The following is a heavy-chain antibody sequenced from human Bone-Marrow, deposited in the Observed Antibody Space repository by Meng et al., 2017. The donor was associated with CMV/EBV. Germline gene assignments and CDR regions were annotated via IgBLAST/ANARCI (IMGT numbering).Heavy chain of an antibody. CDR2: ITPFNGNT. V-gene: IGHV1-45*02. D-gene: IGHD6-6*01. CDR3: ARHHPGEYSSSSGVPLDY. J-gene: IGHJ4*02. CDR1: GYTFTGYY. Sequence: SVKVSCKASGYTFTGYYMHWVRQAPGQALEWMGWITPFNGNTNYAQKFQDRVTITRDRSMSTAYMELSSLRSEDTAVYYCARHHPGEYSSSSGVPLDYWGQGPLVTVSS.